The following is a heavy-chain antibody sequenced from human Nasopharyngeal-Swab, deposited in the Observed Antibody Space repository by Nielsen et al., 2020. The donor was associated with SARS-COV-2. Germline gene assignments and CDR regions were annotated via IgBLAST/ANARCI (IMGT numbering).Heavy chain of an antibody. D-gene: IGHD4-17*01. CDR1: GFTFSSYA. Sequence: GESLKISCSASGFTFSSYAMHWIRQAPGKGPEYVSAISSNGGSTYYADSVKGRFTISRDNSKNTLYLQMSSLGAEDTAVYYCVKGGYGVYFDYWGQGTLVTVSS. CDR2: ISSNGGST. J-gene: IGHJ4*02. CDR3: VKGGYGVYFDY. V-gene: IGHV3-64D*06.